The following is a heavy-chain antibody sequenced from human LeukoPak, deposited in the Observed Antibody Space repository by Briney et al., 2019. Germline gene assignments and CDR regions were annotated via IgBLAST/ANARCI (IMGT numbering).Heavy chain of an antibody. D-gene: IGHD3-16*01. Sequence: GGSLRLSCPASGFTFRTYTMNSVRQAPGKGLEWVASIGGSSGFVFYADSMKGRFTISRDNAKNSLYLQMNSLRVEDTAMYYCARVQGERRDYWGQGTLVTVSS. CDR3: ARVQGERRDY. V-gene: IGHV3-21*01. CDR2: IGGSSGFV. CDR1: GFTFRTYT. J-gene: IGHJ4*02.